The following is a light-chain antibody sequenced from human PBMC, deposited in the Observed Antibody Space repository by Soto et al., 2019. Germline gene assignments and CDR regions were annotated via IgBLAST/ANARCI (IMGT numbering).Light chain of an antibody. J-gene: IGKJ5*01. CDR3: QYHGSSPIT. Sequence: EIVLTQSPGTLSLSPGERATLSCRASQSVSNNYLAWYQQKPGQAPRLLIFAASSRASGIPDRFSGSGSGTDFTLTISRLEPEDFALFYCQYHGSSPITFGQGTRLENK. V-gene: IGKV3-20*01. CDR2: AAS. CDR1: QSVSNNY.